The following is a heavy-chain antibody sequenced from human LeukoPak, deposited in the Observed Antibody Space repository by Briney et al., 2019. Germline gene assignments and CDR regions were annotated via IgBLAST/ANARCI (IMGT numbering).Heavy chain of an antibody. Sequence: PRRSLSPSCAASGFSSTSFGTSWGRQSPGKGLEWVSAISGGGGSIYYADSVKGRFTISRDNAKNSLYLQMNGLRAEDTAVYYCAGSADSWRYWGYYYSGMVGSGRRRTVTVSS. CDR2: ISGGGGSI. D-gene: IGHD1-26*01. J-gene: IGHJ6*02. CDR3: AGSADSWRYWGYYYSGMVG. V-gene: IGHV3-21*01. CDR1: GFSSTSFG.